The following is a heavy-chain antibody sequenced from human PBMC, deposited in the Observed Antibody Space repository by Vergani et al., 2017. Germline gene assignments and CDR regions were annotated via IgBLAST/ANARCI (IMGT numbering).Heavy chain of an antibody. J-gene: IGHJ4*02. CDR1: GFTVSSNY. D-gene: IGHD3-10*01. CDR3: ARVGSGSYYNAEGVDY. V-gene: IGHV3-66*02. Sequence: EVQLVESGGGLVQPGGSLRLSCAASGFTVSSNYMSWVRQAPGKGLEWVSVIYSGGSTYYADSVKGRFTISRDNSKNTLYLQMNSLRAEDTAVYYGARVGSGSYYNAEGVDYWGQGTLVTVSS. CDR2: IYSGGST.